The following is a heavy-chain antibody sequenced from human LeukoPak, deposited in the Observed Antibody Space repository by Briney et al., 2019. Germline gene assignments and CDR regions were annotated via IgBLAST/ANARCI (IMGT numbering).Heavy chain of an antibody. D-gene: IGHD3-22*01. CDR2: ISGSGDNT. J-gene: IGHJ4*02. CDR3: ARHYYDSSGYLLETPLDY. Sequence: GGSLRLSCAASGFTFSSYAMSWVRQPPGKGLEWVSGISGSGDNTYYADSVKGRFTISRDNSKNTLYLQMNSLRAEDTAVYYCARHYYDSSGYLLETPLDYWGQGTLVTVSS. V-gene: IGHV3-23*01. CDR1: GFTFSSYA.